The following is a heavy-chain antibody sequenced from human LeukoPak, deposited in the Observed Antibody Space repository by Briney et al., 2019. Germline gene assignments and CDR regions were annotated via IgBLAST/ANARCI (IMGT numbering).Heavy chain of an antibody. V-gene: IGHV3-64*01. CDR1: GFTFSTYA. CDR2: ISTNEITT. CDR3: ARGAPHCSSTSCYSYYYGMDV. J-gene: IGHJ6*02. D-gene: IGHD2-2*01. Sequence: GGSLRLSCAASGFTFSTYAMHWVRHAPGKGLEYVSTISTNEITTYYANSVKGRFTISRDNSKNTLYLQMGSLRAEDMALYYCARGAPHCSSTSCYSYYYGMDVWGQGATVSVSS.